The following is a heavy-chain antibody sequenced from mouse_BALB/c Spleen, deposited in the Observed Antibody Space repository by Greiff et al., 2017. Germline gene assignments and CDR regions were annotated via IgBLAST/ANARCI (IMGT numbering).Heavy chain of an antibody. V-gene: IGHV1-4*01. J-gene: IGHJ3*01. Sequence: VQLQESGAELARPGASVKMSCKASGYTFTSYTMHWVKQRPGQGLEWIGYINPSSGYTNYNQKFKDKATLTADKSSSTAYMQLSSLTSEDSAVYYCARSHDDVSWFAYWGQGTLVTVSA. CDR3: ARSHDDVSWFAY. CDR1: GYTFTSYT. CDR2: INPSSGYT. D-gene: IGHD2-12*01.